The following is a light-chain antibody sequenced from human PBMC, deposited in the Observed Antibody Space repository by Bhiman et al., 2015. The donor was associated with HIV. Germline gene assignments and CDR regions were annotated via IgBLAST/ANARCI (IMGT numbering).Light chain of an antibody. V-gene: IGLV6-57*01. J-gene: IGLJ3*02. CDR1: SGSIAHNY. Sequence: NFMLTQPHSVSESPGKTVTIFCTRTSGSIAHNYVQWYQQRPGSSPTTVIYEDDQRPSGVPDRFSGSIDSSSNSASLTISGLKTEDEADYYCQSYHSDKEFGGGTKLTVL. CDR3: QSYHSDKE. CDR2: EDD.